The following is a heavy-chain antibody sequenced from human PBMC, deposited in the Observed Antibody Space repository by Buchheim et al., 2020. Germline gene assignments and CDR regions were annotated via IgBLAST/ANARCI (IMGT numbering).Heavy chain of an antibody. D-gene: IGHD2-2*01. CDR1: GGSISSYY. Sequence: QVQLQESGPGLVKPSETLSLTCTVSGGSISSYYWSWIRQPPGKGLEWLGYIYYTGSTNYNPSLKSRVTISVDPSKNQFSLKLSSVTAADTAVYYCARVGLVPAATFDYRGQGTL. CDR2: IYYTGST. J-gene: IGHJ4*02. CDR3: ARVGLVPAATFDY. V-gene: IGHV4-59*01.